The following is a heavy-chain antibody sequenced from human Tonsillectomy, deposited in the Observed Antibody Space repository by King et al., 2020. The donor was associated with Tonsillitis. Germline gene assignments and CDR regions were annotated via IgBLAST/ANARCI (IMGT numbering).Heavy chain of an antibody. CDR2: ISYDGNHK. Sequence: QLVQSGGGVVQPGRSLRLSCAASGFTFSSYAMHWVRQAPGKGLQWVAVISYDGNHKYYADSVKGRFTISRDNSKSTLYLQMNSLRAEDTALYYCARVRAITAAGTLDYWGQGTLVTVSS. D-gene: IGHD6-13*01. CDR3: ARVRAITAAGTLDY. V-gene: IGHV3-30*01. J-gene: IGHJ4*02. CDR1: GFTFSSYA.